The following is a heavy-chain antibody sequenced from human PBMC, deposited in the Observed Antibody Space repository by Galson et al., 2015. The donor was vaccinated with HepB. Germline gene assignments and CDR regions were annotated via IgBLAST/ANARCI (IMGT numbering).Heavy chain of an antibody. CDR1: GGTFSSYA. J-gene: IGHJ1*01. V-gene: IGHV1-69*04. D-gene: IGHD3-10*01. CDR2: IIPILGIA. CDR3: ARGPLSIGYYGSGSPLGAEYFQH. Sequence: SCKASGGTFSSYAISWVRQAPGQGLEWMGRIIPILGIANYAQKFQGRVTITADKSTSTAYMELSSLRSEDTAVYYCARGPLSIGYYGSGSPLGAEYFQHWGQGTLVTVSS.